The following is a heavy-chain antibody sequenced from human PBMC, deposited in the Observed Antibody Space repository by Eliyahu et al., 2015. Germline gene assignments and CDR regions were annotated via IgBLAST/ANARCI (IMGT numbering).Heavy chain of an antibody. J-gene: IGHJ4*02. CDR3: ARLYNRPGYSGYDLRYFDY. Sequence: EVQLVESGGGLVKPGGSLRLSCAASGFTFSSYSMNWVRQAPGKGLEWVSSISSSSSYIYYADSVKGRFTISRDNAKNSLYLQMNSLRAEDTAVYYCARLYNRPGYSGYDLRYFDYWGQGTLVTVSS. D-gene: IGHD5-12*01. V-gene: IGHV3-21*01. CDR2: ISSSSSYI. CDR1: GFTFSSYS.